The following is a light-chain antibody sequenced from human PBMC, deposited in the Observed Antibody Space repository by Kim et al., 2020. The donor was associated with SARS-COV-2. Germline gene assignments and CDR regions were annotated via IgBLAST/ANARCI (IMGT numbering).Light chain of an antibody. Sequence: RDTINCKSSQSVLFSSNNKNYLAWYQQKPRQPPKLLIYWASIREPGVPDRFGGSGSGTDFTLTISSLQAEDVAVYYCQQYYTTPYTFGQGTKLEI. V-gene: IGKV4-1*01. CDR3: QQYYTTPYT. J-gene: IGKJ2*01. CDR2: WAS. CDR1: QSVLFSSNNKNY.